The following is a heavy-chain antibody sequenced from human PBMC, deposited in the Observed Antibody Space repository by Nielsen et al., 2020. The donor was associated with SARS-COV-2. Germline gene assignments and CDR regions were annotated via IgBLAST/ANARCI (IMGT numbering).Heavy chain of an antibody. Sequence: SLKISCAASGFTFDDYAMHWVRQAPGKGLEWVSGISWNSGSIGYADSVKGRFTISRDNAKNSLYLQMNSLRAEDTALYYCAREYYYDSSGPNWFDPWGQGTLVTVSS. J-gene: IGHJ5*02. CDR2: ISWNSGSI. V-gene: IGHV3-9*01. D-gene: IGHD3-22*01. CDR3: AREYYYDSSGPNWFDP. CDR1: GFTFDDYA.